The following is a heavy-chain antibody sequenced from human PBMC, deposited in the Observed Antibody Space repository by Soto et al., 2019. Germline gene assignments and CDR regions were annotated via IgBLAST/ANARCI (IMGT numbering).Heavy chain of an antibody. CDR1: GGSISSYY. CDR2: IYYSGDT. J-gene: IGHJ6*02. V-gene: IGHV4-59*01. D-gene: IGHD2-21*02. Sequence: PSETLSLTCTVSGGSISSYYWSWIRQPPGKGLEWIGYIYYSGDTYYNPSLKSRVTISVDTSKNQFSLKLNSVTAADTAVYYCARDLWGYCGADCYPLDVWGQGTTVTVSS. CDR3: ARDLWGYCGADCYPLDV.